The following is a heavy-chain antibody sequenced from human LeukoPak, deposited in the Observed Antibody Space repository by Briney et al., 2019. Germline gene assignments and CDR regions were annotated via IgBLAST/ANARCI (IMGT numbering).Heavy chain of an antibody. Sequence: ASVKVSCKASGYTITGCYMHWVRQAPGQGLEWMGRINPDSGGTNYAQKFQGWVTLTRDTSISTAYMELTSLKSDDTAVYYCARDQYYNSGSPALRYWGQGTLVTVSS. CDR1: GYTITGCY. J-gene: IGHJ4*02. D-gene: IGHD3-10*01. CDR2: INPDSGGT. V-gene: IGHV1-2*04. CDR3: ARDQYYNSGSPALRY.